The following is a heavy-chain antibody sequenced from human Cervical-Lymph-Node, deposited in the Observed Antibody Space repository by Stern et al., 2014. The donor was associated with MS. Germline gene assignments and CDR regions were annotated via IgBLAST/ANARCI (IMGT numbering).Heavy chain of an antibody. V-gene: IGHV1-2*02. J-gene: IGHJ6*02. Sequence: QMQLVESGAEVKKPGASVKVSCKASGYTFTDYYLHWVRQAPGQGLEWMGWMNPVQCGTNRAQKFQGRVTMTRDTAISTAYMELSRLTSDDTAVYYCARTKTVTTYYGMDVWGQGTTVTVSS. CDR2: MNPVQCGT. D-gene: IGHD4-17*01. CDR3: ARTKTVTTYYGMDV. CDR1: GYTFTDYY.